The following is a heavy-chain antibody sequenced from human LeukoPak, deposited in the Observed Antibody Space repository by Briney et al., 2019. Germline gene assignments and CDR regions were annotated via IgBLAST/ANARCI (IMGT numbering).Heavy chain of an antibody. D-gene: IGHD6-13*01. CDR3: ARVGYTGTWYSSPPFDY. Sequence: AGGSLRLSCAVSGFTVSSNYMSWVRQPPGKGLGWVSIIYSGGSTYYADSVKGRFTISRDNSKNTLYLQMNSLRAEDTAVYYCARVGYTGTWYSSPPFDYWGQGTLVTVSS. V-gene: IGHV3-66*01. CDR2: IYSGGST. J-gene: IGHJ4*02. CDR1: GFTVSSNY.